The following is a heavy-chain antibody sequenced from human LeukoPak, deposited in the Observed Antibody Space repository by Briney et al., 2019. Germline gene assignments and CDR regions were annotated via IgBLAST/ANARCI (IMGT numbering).Heavy chain of an antibody. CDR1: GFTFSSYW. V-gene: IGHV3-74*01. Sequence: TGGSLRLSCAASGFTFSSYWMHWVRHAPGKGLVWVSRINTDGSSTSYADSVKGRFTISRDNAKNTLYLQMNSLRAEDTAVYYCARGGYYDFWSGYPPVDYWGQGTLVTVSS. CDR3: ARGGYYDFWSGYPPVDY. D-gene: IGHD3-3*01. CDR2: INTDGSST. J-gene: IGHJ4*02.